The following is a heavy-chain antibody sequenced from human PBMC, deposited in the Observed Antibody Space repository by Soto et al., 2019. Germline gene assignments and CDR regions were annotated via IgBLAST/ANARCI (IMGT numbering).Heavy chain of an antibody. CDR1: GYSFTSYW. V-gene: IGHV5-51*01. D-gene: IGHD5-12*01. J-gene: IGHJ4*02. CDR2: IYPGDSDT. Sequence: PGESLKISCKGSGYSFTSYWIGWVRQMPGKGLEWMGIIYPGDSDTRYSPSFQGQVTISADKSISTAYLQWSSLKASDTAMYYCAIPPQPPVATIWHAFFDYWGQGTLVTVSS. CDR3: AIPPQPPVATIWHAFFDY.